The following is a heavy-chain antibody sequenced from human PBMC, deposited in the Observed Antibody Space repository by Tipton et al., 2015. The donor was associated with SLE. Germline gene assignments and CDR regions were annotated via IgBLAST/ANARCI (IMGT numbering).Heavy chain of an antibody. V-gene: IGHV4-38-2*01. CDR2: IYHSGST. CDR3: ARAYYDSSDAFDI. Sequence: TLSLTCAVSGYSISSGYYWGWIRQPPGKGLEWIGSIYHSGSTYYNPSLKSRVTISVDTSKNQFSLKLSSVTAADTAVYYCARAYYDSSDAFDIWGQGTMVTVSS. J-gene: IGHJ3*02. D-gene: IGHD3-22*01. CDR1: GYSISSGYY.